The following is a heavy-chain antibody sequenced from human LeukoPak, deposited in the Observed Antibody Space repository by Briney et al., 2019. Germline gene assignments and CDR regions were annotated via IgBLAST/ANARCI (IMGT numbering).Heavy chain of an antibody. Sequence: ASVTVSCKASGGTFSSYAISWVRQAPGQGLEWMGGIIPIFGTANYAQKFQGRVTITADESTSTAYMELSSLRSEDTAVYYCARGGYDYSYNWFDPWGQGTLVTVSS. CDR2: IIPIFGTA. V-gene: IGHV1-69*13. CDR1: GGTFSSYA. D-gene: IGHD5-12*01. J-gene: IGHJ5*02. CDR3: ARGGYDYSYNWFDP.